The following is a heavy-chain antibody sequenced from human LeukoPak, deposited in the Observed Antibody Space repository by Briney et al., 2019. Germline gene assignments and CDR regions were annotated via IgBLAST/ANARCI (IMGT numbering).Heavy chain of an antibody. CDR2: ISGRSDNT. CDR3: AKWGDYDVLTGYYVSDF. V-gene: IGHV3-23*01. Sequence: PGASLRLSCAASGFIFSNYAMYWVRQAPGKGLEWVSAISGRSDNTYYADSVKGRFTLSRDSPKNTLYLQMNSLRADDTAVYYCAKWGDYDVLTGYYVSDFWGQGTLVTVSS. D-gene: IGHD3-9*01. J-gene: IGHJ4*02. CDR1: GFIFSNYA.